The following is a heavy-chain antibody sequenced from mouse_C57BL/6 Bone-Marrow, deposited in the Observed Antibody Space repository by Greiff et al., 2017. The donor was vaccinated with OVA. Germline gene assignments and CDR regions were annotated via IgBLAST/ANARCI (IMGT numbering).Heavy chain of an antibody. D-gene: IGHD1-1*01. CDR1: GYTFTSYW. CDR3: ARSLYGSSYAMDY. Sequence: QVQLKQPGAELVKPGASVKLSCKASGYTFTSYWMHWVKQRPGRGLEWIGRIDPNSGGTKYNEKFKSKATLTVDKPSSTAYMQLSSLTSEDSAVYYCARSLYGSSYAMDYWGQGTSVTVSS. J-gene: IGHJ4*01. CDR2: IDPNSGGT. V-gene: IGHV1-72*01.